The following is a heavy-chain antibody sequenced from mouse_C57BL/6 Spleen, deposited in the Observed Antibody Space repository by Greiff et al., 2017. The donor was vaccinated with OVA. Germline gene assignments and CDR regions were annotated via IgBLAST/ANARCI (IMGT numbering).Heavy chain of an antibody. J-gene: IGHJ2*01. D-gene: IGHD2-4*01. Sequence: QVQLQQPGAELVKPGASVKLSCKASGYTFTSYWMHWVKQRPGQGLEWIGMIHPNSGSTNYNEKFKSKATLTVDKSSSTAYMQLSSLTSEDSAVYYCARNYYDYDGYFDYWGQGTTRTVSS. CDR2: IHPNSGST. CDR3: ARNYYDYDGYFDY. V-gene: IGHV1-64*01. CDR1: GYTFTSYW.